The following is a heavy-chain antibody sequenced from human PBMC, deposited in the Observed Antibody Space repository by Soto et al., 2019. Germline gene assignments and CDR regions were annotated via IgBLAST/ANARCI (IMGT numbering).Heavy chain of an antibody. J-gene: IGHJ4*02. CDR1: GASITKSF. CDR3: ARTDMDDGSGYANY. D-gene: IGHD3-22*01. CDR2: IHYSGAT. Sequence: QVQLKESGPGLVKPSETLSLTCSVSGASITKSFWSWIRQSPQQGLEWIAYIHYSGATDYHPSITSRSTISLGASRAQSPIKLRPVTAADTAAYYCARTDMDDGSGYANYWGQGPLLTVS. V-gene: IGHV4-59*01.